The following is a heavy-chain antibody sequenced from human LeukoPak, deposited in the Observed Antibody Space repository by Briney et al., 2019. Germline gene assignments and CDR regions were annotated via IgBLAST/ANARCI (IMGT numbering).Heavy chain of an antibody. CDR3: ARGNSGGAFGDFYYFMDV. CDR1: GGSLSGYY. J-gene: IGHJ6*03. D-gene: IGHD1-1*01. Sequence: KASETLSLTCGVYGGSLSGYYWNWIRQPPGKGLEWIGEINHRGSAHYKPSLKSRVTFSLDTSKNQFSLTLSFVTAADTALYYCARGNSGGAFGDFYYFMDVWGKGTTVSVSS. V-gene: IGHV4-34*01. CDR2: INHRGSA.